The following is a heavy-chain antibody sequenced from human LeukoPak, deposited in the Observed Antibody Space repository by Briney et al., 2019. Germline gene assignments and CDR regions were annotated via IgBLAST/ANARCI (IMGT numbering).Heavy chain of an antibody. Sequence: SETLSLTCTVSGVSISTYYWSWIRQPPGKGLEWIAYMYNGGSANYNPSLKSRVTTSVDTSKNQFSLKLTSVTAADTAIYYCAGNYGSPANWLDPWGQGTLVTVSS. J-gene: IGHJ5*02. CDR3: AGNYGSPANWLDP. CDR1: GVSISTYY. CDR2: MYNGGSA. D-gene: IGHD3-10*01. V-gene: IGHV4-59*01.